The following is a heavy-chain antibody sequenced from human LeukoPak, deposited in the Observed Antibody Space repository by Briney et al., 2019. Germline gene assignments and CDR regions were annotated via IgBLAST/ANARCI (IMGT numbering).Heavy chain of an antibody. CDR1: GYTFTSYY. CDR3: ARGLGAKRGYSYGSSPFDY. D-gene: IGHD5-18*01. V-gene: IGHV1-46*01. J-gene: IGHJ4*02. CDR2: INPSGGST. Sequence: ASVKVSCMASGYTFTSYYMHWVRQAPGQGLEWMGIINPSGGSTSYAQKFQGRVTMTRDTSTSTVYMELSSLRSEDTAVYYCARGLGAKRGYSYGSSPFDYWGQGTLVTVSS.